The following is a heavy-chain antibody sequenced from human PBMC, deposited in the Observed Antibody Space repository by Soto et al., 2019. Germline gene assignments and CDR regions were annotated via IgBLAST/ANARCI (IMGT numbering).Heavy chain of an antibody. V-gene: IGHV3-30-3*01. D-gene: IGHD3-22*01. CDR3: ATAGALNYYDSSGSIDY. CDR2: ISYDGSNK. CDR1: GFTFSSYA. J-gene: IGHJ4*02. Sequence: QVQLVESGGGVVQPGRSLRLSCAASGFTFSSYAMHWVRQAPGKGLEWVAVISYDGSNKYYADSVKGRFTISRDNSKNTLYLQMNSLRAEDTAVYYCATAGALNYYDSSGSIDYWGQGTLVTVSS.